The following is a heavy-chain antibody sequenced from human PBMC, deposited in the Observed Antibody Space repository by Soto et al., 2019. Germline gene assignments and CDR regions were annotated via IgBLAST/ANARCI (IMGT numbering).Heavy chain of an antibody. Sequence: ASVKVSCKASGYTFTGYYMHWVRQAPGQGLEWMGWINPNSGGTNYAQKFQGRVTMTRDTSISTAYMELSRLRSDDTAVYYCAREEGYCSSTSCYMVYYYGMDVWGQGTTVTVPS. D-gene: IGHD2-2*02. J-gene: IGHJ6*02. CDR1: GYTFTGYY. V-gene: IGHV1-2*02. CDR3: AREEGYCSSTSCYMVYYYGMDV. CDR2: INPNSGGT.